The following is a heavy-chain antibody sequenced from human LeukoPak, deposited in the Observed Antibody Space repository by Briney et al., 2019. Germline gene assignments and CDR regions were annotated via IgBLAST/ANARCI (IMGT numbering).Heavy chain of an antibody. CDR3: AREGYCSGNKCSGFDY. CDR2: IKEDGRGE. J-gene: IGHJ4*02. V-gene: IGHV3-7*01. Sequence: GGSLRLSCATSGFTFSDYWMSWVRQAPGKGLEWVANIKEDGRGEYYVGSVRGRFTISRDNAKNSLYLHMSTLRAEDTAVYYCAREGYCSGNKCSGFDYWGQGALVTVSS. D-gene: IGHD2-15*01. CDR1: GFTFSDYW.